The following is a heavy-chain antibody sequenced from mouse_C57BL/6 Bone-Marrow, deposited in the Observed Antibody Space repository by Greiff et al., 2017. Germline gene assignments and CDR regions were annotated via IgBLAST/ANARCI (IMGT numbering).Heavy chain of an antibody. CDR3: ARLIYYDYDYFDY. V-gene: IGHV1-54*01. Sequence: VQLQQSGAELVRPGTSVKVSCKASGYAFTNYLIEWVKQRPGQGLEWIGDINPGSGGTNYNEKFKGKATLTADKSSSTAYMQLSSLTSEDSAVYVCARLIYYDYDYFDYWGQGTTLTVSS. D-gene: IGHD2-4*01. J-gene: IGHJ2*01. CDR2: INPGSGGT. CDR1: GYAFTNYL.